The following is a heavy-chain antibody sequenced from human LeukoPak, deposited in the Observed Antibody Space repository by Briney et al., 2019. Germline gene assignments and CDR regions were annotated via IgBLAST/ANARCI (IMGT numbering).Heavy chain of an antibody. Sequence: SVKVSCKASGGTFSSYAISWVRQAPGQGLEWMGGIIPIFGTANYAQKFQGRVTITTDESTSTAYMELSSVRSEDTAVYYCARLLDTLNWFDPWGQGTLVTVSS. J-gene: IGHJ5*02. D-gene: IGHD5-18*01. CDR3: ARLLDTLNWFDP. V-gene: IGHV1-69*05. CDR2: IIPIFGTA. CDR1: GGTFSSYA.